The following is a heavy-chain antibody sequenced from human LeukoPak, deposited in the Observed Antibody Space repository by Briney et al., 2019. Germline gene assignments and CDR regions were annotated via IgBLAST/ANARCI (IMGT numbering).Heavy chain of an antibody. Sequence: GGSLRLSCAASGFTFTIFGLNWVRQAPGKGPEWVSYIDARSGITYYADSVQGRFTISRDDARESVFLQMDGLRVDDTAVYYCATYSYNNAREFQYWGQGTLVTVSS. CDR1: GFTFTIFG. CDR3: ATYSYNNAREFQY. CDR2: IDARSGIT. D-gene: IGHD3-10*01. J-gene: IGHJ1*01. V-gene: IGHV3-48*01.